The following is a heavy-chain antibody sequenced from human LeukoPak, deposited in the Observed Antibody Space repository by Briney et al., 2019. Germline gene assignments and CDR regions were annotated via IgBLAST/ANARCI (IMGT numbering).Heavy chain of an antibody. CDR1: GGTFSSYA. J-gene: IGHJ3*02. D-gene: IGHD3-22*01. CDR2: IIPIFGTA. CDR3: ARGSSGYYYDGDAFDI. Sequence: SVKVSCKASGGTFSSYAISWVRQAPGQGLEWMGGIIPIFGTANYAQKFQGRVTITTDESTSTAYMELSSLRSEETAVYYCARGSSGYYYDGDAFDIWGQGTMVTVSS. V-gene: IGHV1-69*05.